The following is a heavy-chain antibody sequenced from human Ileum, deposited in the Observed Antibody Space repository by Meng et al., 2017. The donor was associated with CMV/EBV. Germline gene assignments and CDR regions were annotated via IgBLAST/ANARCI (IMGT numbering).Heavy chain of an antibody. CDR2: MSASGDIT. CDR1: GFRITDYA. CDR3: AKAPTRKYYFDY. J-gene: IGHJ4*02. Sequence: SCEASGFRITDYAMDWVRQAPGKGLEWVSVMSASGDITFYAESVKGRFTIGRDTSKNTVYRQMNSLRAEDTAVYYCAKAPTRKYYFDYWGQGSLVTVSS. V-gene: IGHV3-23*01. D-gene: IGHD5-24*01.